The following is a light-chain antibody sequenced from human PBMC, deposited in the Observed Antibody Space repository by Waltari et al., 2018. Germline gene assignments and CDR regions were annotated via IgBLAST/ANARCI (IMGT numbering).Light chain of an antibody. CDR3: QQYYSTPPT. V-gene: IGKV4-1*01. J-gene: IGKJ1*01. CDR2: SAS. CDR1: QSVLYSSNNKNY. Sequence: DIVMTQSPDSLAVSLGERATINCKSSQSVLYSSNNKNYLACYQQKPGQPPNLLIYSASTRASGVPDRFSGRGSGTDFTLTISSLQAEDVAVYYCQQYYSTPPTFGQETKVEIK.